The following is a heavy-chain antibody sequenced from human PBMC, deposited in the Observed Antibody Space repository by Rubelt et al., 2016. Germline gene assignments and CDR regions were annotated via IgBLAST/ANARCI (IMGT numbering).Heavy chain of an antibody. J-gene: IGHJ4*02. D-gene: IGHD2-15*01. Sequence: QVRLVQSGAEVKKPGASVKVSCKASGYTFGTYDINWVRQATGQGLEWMGWMRPIGGYIGYAQKFQGRVTMPRNTSISTAYMELIGLRPEDTAVYYCARGIDAGVDYWGQGTVLTVSS. CDR3: ARGIDAGVDY. V-gene: IGHV1-8*01. CDR2: MRPIGGYI. CDR1: GYTFGTYD.